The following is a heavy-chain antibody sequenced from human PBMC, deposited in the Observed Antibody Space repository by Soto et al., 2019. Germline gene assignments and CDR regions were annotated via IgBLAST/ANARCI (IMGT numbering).Heavy chain of an antibody. Sequence: EVQLLESGGGLVQPGGSLRLSCAASGFTFSSYAMSWVRQAPGKGLEWVSVISGRDGNKYYADSVKGRFTISRDNTKNTLFLQMNSLRAEDTAVYYCAKLGGVEVAVAGTALFDYWGQGTLVTVSS. V-gene: IGHV3-23*01. J-gene: IGHJ4*02. CDR2: ISGRDGNK. D-gene: IGHD6-19*01. CDR1: GFTFSSYA. CDR3: AKLGGVEVAVAGTALFDY.